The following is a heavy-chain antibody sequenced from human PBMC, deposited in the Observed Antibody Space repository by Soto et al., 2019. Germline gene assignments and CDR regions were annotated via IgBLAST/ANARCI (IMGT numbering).Heavy chain of an antibody. CDR3: ARRVTGGGERFDP. V-gene: IGHV4-30-4*01. Sequence: QVQLQVSGPGLVEPSQTLSLTCTVSEISDSSGDDYWTWIRQPPGKDLEWIGYIYSSGNTNYNPSLRSRVTMSKDTSRNQFSLNLSSVTAADTAVYYCARRVTGGGERFDPWGQGTLVTVSS. J-gene: IGHJ5*02. D-gene: IGHD7-27*01. CDR2: IYSSGNT. CDR1: EISDSSGDDY.